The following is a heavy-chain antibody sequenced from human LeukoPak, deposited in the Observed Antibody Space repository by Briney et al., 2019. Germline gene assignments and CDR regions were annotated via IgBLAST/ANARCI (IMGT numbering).Heavy chain of an antibody. CDR2: IYTSGST. J-gene: IGHJ4*02. D-gene: IGHD3-22*01. V-gene: IGHV4-61*02. Sequence: SETLSLTCTVSGNSISSGDNYWSWIRQPAGKGQEWIGRIYTSGSTNYNPSLKSRVTISGDTSKNQFSLRLSSVTAADTAVYYCARASYSYDINGWVPFDYWGQGTLVTVSS. CDR3: ARASYSYDINGWVPFDY. CDR1: GNSISSGDNY.